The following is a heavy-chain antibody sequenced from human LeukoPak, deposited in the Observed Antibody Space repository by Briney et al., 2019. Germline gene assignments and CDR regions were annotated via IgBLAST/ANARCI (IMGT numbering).Heavy chain of an antibody. D-gene: IGHD6-6*01. CDR2: ISTSGSGGAT. Sequence: GGSLRLSCAASGFTSSDYAMAWVRQAPGKGLEWVSIISTSGSGGATYYADSMKGRFTISRDSPKNTLYLQTNSPRAEDTAVYYCARAPGSLVSVAGRPYYFDFWGQGTLVTVSS. V-gene: IGHV3-23*01. CDR1: GFTSSDYA. CDR3: ARAPGSLVSVAGRPYYFDF. J-gene: IGHJ4*02.